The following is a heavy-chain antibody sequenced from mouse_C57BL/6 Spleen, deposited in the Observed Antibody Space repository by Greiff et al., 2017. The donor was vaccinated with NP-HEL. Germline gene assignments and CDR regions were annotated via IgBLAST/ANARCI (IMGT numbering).Heavy chain of an antibody. V-gene: IGHV1-52*01. CDR1: GYTFTSYW. CDR2: IDPSDSET. Sequence: QVQLQQPGAELVRPGSSVKLSCKASGYTFTSYWMHWVKQRPIQGLEWIGNIDPSDSETHYNQKFKDKATLTVDKSSSTAYMQLSSLTSEDSAVYYCARSIFYYYGSSYWYFDVWGTGTTVTVSS. J-gene: IGHJ1*03. CDR3: ARSIFYYYGSSYWYFDV. D-gene: IGHD1-1*01.